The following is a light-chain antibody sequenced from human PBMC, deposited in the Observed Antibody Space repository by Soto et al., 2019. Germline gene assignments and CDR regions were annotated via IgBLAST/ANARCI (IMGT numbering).Light chain of an antibody. CDR3: QQTYLPPIT. J-gene: IGKJ5*01. Sequence: DIEMTQSPASLSASVGDRVTISCRTSQTINNNLNWYQQRPGKAPKLLIYSSSSLMSGVPPRFSGSGSGTDFTLTISSLQPEDFETYFCQQTYLPPITFGQGTRLDIK. V-gene: IGKV1-39*01. CDR1: QTINNN. CDR2: SSS.